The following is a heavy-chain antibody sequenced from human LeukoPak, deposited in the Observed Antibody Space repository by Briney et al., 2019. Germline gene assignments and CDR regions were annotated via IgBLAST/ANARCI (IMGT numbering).Heavy chain of an antibody. CDR3: ARVVGRAPAYDFWSGSPRIWFVP. Sequence: ASVKVSCKASGYTFTSYYMHWVRQAPGQGLEWMGIINPSGGSTSYAQKFQGRVTMSVDTSKNQFSLKLSSVTAADTAVYYCARVVGRAPAYDFWSGSPRIWFVPWGQGTLVTVSS. V-gene: IGHV1-46*01. J-gene: IGHJ5*02. D-gene: IGHD3-3*01. CDR2: INPSGGST. CDR1: GYTFTSYY.